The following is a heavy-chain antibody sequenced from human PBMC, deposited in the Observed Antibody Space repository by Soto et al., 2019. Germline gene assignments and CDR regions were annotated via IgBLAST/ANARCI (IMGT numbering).Heavy chain of an antibody. J-gene: IGHJ5*02. D-gene: IGHD2-8*01. CDR2: INSDGSST. V-gene: IGHV3-74*01. CDR1: GFTFSSYW. Sequence: WSLRLSCAASGFTFSSYWMHWVRQAPGKGLVWVSRINSDGSSTSYADSVKGRFTISRDNAKNTLYLQMNSMRAEDTAVYYCARGRITYCTNGVCYQNWFDPWGQGX. CDR3: ARGRITYCTNGVCYQNWFDP.